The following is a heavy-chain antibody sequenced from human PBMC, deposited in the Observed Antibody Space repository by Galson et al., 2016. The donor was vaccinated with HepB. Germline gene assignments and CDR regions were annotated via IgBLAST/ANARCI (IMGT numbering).Heavy chain of an antibody. Sequence: SLRLSCAASGFTFSSYGMHWVRQAPGKGLEWVAVMSYDGNNKYYADSVKGRFTLSGDNSKNTLYLQMNSLRAEDTGVYYCARGGSEIGDCSGGGCDSVVYWGQGTLVTVPS. CDR3: ARGGSEIGDCSGGGCDSVVY. J-gene: IGHJ4*02. V-gene: IGHV3-30*03. D-gene: IGHD2-15*01. CDR1: GFTFSSYG. CDR2: MSYDGNNK.